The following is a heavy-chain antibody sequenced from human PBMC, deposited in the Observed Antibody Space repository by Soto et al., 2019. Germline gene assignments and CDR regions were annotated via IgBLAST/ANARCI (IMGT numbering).Heavy chain of an antibody. J-gene: IGHJ4*02. CDR2: IYHSGST. D-gene: IGHD1-26*01. CDR1: GYSISSGYY. Sequence: SETLSLTCAVSGYSISSGYYWGWIRQPPGKGLGWIGSIYHSGSTYYNPSLKSRVTISVDTSKNQFSLKLSSVTAADTAVYYCATSFSGSYLNWGQGTLVTVSS. V-gene: IGHV4-38-2*01. CDR3: ATSFSGSYLN.